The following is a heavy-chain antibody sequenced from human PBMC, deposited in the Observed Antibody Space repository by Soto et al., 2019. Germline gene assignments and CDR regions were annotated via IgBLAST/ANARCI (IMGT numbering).Heavy chain of an antibody. CDR1: GGSISSGGYY. J-gene: IGHJ4*02. CDR2: ISYSGST. Sequence: QVQLQESGPGLVQPSQTLSLTCTVSGGSISSGGYYWSWIRQHPGTGLEWIGHISYSGSTYYNTSLKRRVTISVDTSRMQFSLIVISVTAAEMAVYYCARGVLHWGQGTLVTVSS. CDR3: ARGVLH. V-gene: IGHV4-31*03.